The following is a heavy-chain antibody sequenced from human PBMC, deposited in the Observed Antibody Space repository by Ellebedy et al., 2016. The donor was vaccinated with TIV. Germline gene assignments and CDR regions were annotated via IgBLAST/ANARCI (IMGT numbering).Heavy chain of an antibody. J-gene: IGHJ2*01. CDR1: GFTFTSYA. D-gene: IGHD6-19*01. V-gene: IGHV3-7*01. CDR3: ARGAVGWHFDL. CDR2: IKQDGSEK. Sequence: GESLKISXAASGFTFTSYAMSWVRQAPGKGLEWVANIKQDGSEKFYVDSVKGRFTMSRDSAKRTLYLHMNSLRAEDTAVYYCARGAVGWHFDLWGRGTLVTVSS.